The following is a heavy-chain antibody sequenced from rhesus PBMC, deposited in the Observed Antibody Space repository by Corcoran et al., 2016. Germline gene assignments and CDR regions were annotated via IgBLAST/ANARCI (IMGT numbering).Heavy chain of an antibody. D-gene: IGHD3-34*01. V-gene: IGHV4-106*01. J-gene: IGHJ4*01. CDR1: GGSISDDYY. CDR3: ARSYWGDYFDY. CDR2: IYGSGGGT. Sequence: QVQLQESGPGLVKPSETLSLTCAVSGGSISDDYYRSWIRQPPGKGLEWIGYIYGSGGGTNYNPSLKNRVTISIDTSKNQFSLKLSSVTAADTAVYYCARSYWGDYFDYWGQGVLVTVSS.